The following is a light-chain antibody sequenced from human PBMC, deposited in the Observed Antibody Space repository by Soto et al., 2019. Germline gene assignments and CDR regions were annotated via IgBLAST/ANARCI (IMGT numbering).Light chain of an antibody. V-gene: IGKV3-11*01. CDR1: QTINNF. CDR2: DAS. J-gene: IGKJ4*01. CDR3: QQRSTGT. Sequence: EVVLTQSPATLSLSPGERATLSCRASQTINNFLAWYQQKPGQAPRLLIYDASSRAAGVPGRFSGSGSGTAFTLTITSLEPEDFALYHCQQRSTGTFGGGTKV.